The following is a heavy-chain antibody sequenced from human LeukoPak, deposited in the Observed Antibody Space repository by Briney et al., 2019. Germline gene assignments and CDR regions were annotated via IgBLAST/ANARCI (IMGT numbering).Heavy chain of an antibody. D-gene: IGHD6-13*01. Sequence: GGSLRLSCAASGFTFSSYSMNWVRQAPGKGLEWVSYISSSSSTIYYADSVKGRFTISRDSAKKSLYLQMNSLTVEDTAVYYCARCSSWYLEYSQLWGQGTLATVSS. J-gene: IGHJ1*01. CDR3: ARCSSWYLEYSQL. CDR1: GFTFSSYS. V-gene: IGHV3-48*01. CDR2: ISSSSSTI.